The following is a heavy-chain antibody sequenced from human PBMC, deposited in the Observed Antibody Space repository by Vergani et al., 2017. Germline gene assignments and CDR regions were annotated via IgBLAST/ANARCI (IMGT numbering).Heavy chain of an antibody. CDR3: AKLGPTGYCSSTSCHPAFDY. Sequence: EVQLVESGGGLVKPGGSLRLSCAASGFTFSSYAMSWVRQAPGKGLEWVSAISGSGGSTYYADSVKGRFTISRDNSKNTLYLQMNSLRAEDTAVYYCAKLGPTGYCSSTSCHPAFDYWGQGTLVTVSS. J-gene: IGHJ4*02. D-gene: IGHD2-2*01. CDR2: ISGSGGST. V-gene: IGHV3-23*04. CDR1: GFTFSSYA.